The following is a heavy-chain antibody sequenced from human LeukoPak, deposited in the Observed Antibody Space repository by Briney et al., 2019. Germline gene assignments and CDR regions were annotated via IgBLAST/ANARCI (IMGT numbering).Heavy chain of an antibody. D-gene: IGHD3-3*01. CDR3: ATSIRRITISS. CDR1: GFTFSSYG. V-gene: IGHV3-30*03. J-gene: IGHJ4*02. Sequence: GGSLRLSCAASGFTFSSYGMHWVRQAPGKGLEWVAVISYDGSNKYYADSVKGRFTISRDNSKNTLYLQMNSLRAEDTAVYYCATSIRRITISSWGQGTLVTVSS. CDR2: ISYDGSNK.